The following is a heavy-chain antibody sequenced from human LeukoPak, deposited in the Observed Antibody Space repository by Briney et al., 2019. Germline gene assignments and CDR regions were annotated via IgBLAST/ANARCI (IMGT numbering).Heavy chain of an antibody. Sequence: GGSLRLSCAASGFTFDDYAMHWVRQAPGKGLEWVSGISWNSGSIGYADSVKGRFTIPRDNSKNTLYLQMNSLRAEDTAVYYCARGAEGYCSSTSCTNWFDPWGQGTLVTVSS. CDR3: ARGAEGYCSSTSCTNWFDP. CDR1: GFTFDDYA. D-gene: IGHD2-2*01. CDR2: ISWNSGSI. V-gene: IGHV3-9*01. J-gene: IGHJ5*02.